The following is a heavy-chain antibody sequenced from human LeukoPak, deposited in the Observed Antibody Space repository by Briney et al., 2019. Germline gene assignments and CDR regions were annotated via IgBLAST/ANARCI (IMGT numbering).Heavy chain of an antibody. J-gene: IGHJ3*02. D-gene: IGHD4-23*01. Sequence: ASETLSLTCTVSGGSISSGGYYWSWIRQHPGKGLEWIGYIYYSGSTYYNPSLKSRVTISVDTSKNQFSLKLSSVTAADTAVYYCARVPIGNSDAFDIWGQGTMVTVSS. CDR3: ARVPIGNSDAFDI. V-gene: IGHV4-31*03. CDR2: IYYSGST. CDR1: GGSISSGGYY.